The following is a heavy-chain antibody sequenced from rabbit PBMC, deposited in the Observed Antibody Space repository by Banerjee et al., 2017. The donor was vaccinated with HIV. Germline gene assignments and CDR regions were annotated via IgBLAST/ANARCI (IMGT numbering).Heavy chain of an antibody. CDR1: GFTFSSYV. D-gene: IGHD3-1*01. J-gene: IGHJ6*01. Sequence: QEQLKETGGGLVQPGGSLTLSCKASGFTFSSYVITWVRQAPGKGLEWIGWIITDDSAYYASWVNGRFTISSDNAQNTVDLQMNSLTAADTATYFCLRRWGSMDLWGPGTLVTVS. CDR3: LRRWGSMDL. CDR2: IITDDSA. V-gene: IGHV1S8*01.